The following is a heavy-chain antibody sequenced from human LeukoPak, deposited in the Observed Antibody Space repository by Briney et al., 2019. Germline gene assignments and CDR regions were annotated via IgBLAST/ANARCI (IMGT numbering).Heavy chain of an antibody. J-gene: IGHJ3*02. D-gene: IGHD3-3*01. CDR1: GGTFSSYA. CDR3: AREDSITIFGVAHGAFDI. Sequence: ASVKVSCKASGGTFSSYAISWVRQAPGQGLEWMGGIIPIFGTANYAQKFQGRVTITTDESTSTAYMELSSLRSEDTAVYYCAREDSITIFGVAHGAFDIWGQGTMVTVSS. V-gene: IGHV1-69*05. CDR2: IIPIFGTA.